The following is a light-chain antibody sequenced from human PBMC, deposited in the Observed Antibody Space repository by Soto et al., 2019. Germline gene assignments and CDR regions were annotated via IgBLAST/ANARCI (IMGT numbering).Light chain of an antibody. J-gene: IGKJ4*01. V-gene: IGKV1-39*01. CDR2: AAS. Sequence: DIQMTQSPSSLSASVGDRVTITCRASQSIDTYLNWYQQKPGKAPNLLLYAASNLQSGVPSRFSGSGFGTYFTLTISSLQPEDFATYYCQQSFTTWLTFGGGTKVEIK. CDR1: QSIDTY. CDR3: QQSFTTWLT.